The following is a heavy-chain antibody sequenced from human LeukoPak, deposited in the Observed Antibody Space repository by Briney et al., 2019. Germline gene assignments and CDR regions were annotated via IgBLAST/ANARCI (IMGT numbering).Heavy chain of an antibody. CDR3: ARSQWEHPGDY. CDR1: GFTFSSYA. D-gene: IGHD1-26*01. V-gene: IGHV3-30*04. Sequence: GGSLRLSCAASGFTFSSYAMHWVRQAPGKGLEWVAVISYDGSNKYYADSVKGRFTISRDNSKNTLYLQMNSLRAEDTAVYYCARSQWEHPGDYWGQGTLVTVSS. J-gene: IGHJ4*02. CDR2: ISYDGSNK.